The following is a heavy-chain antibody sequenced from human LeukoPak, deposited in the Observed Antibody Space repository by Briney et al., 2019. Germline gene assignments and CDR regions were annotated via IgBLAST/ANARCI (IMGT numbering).Heavy chain of an antibody. J-gene: IGHJ6*02. D-gene: IGHD3-10*01. CDR3: ATDLRSPWFGELLRSGMDV. CDR1: GYTLTELS. Sequence: EASVKVSCKVSGYTLTELSMHWVRQAPGKGLEWMGGFDPEDGETIYAQKFQGRVTMTEDTSTDTAYMELSSLRSEDTAVYYCATDLRSPWFGELLRSGMDVWGQGTTVTVSS. CDR2: FDPEDGET. V-gene: IGHV1-24*01.